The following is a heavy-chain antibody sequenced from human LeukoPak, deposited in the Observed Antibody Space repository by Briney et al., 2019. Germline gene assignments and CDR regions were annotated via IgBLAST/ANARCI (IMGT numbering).Heavy chain of an antibody. CDR1: GFPLSSYW. CDR3: VKDLILVWTPGDDFDF. D-gene: IGHD2-8*01. V-gene: IGHV3-74*01. CDR2: IDEKGGVR. J-gene: IGHJ4*02. Sequence: GGSLRLSCTVSGFPLSSYWMHWVRQAPGKGLEWVSRIDEKGGVRTYADSVKGRFTVSRDNAKQTVYLQMNNLEVGDTAIYYCVKDLILVWTPGDDFDFWGQGTLVTVSS.